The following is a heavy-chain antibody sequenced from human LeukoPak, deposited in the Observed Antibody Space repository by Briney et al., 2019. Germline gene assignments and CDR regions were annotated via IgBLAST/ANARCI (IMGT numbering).Heavy chain of an antibody. J-gene: IGHJ5*02. CDR2: ISSSSSYI. Sequence: GGPLRLSCAAPGFTFSSYSMNWVRQAPGKGLEWVSSISSSSSYIYYADSVKGRFTISRDNAKNSLYLQMNSLRAEDTAVYYCARDRIAVAAVDPWGQGTLVTVSS. D-gene: IGHD6-19*01. V-gene: IGHV3-21*01. CDR3: ARDRIAVAAVDP. CDR1: GFTFSSYS.